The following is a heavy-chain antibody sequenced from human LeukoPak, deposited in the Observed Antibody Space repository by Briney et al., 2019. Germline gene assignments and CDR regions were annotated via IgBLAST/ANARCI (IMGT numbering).Heavy chain of an antibody. CDR1: GGTFSSYA. Sequence: SVKVSCKASGGTFSSYAISWVRQAPGQGLEWMGRIIPILGIANYAQKSQGRVTITADKSTSTAYMEPSSLRSEDTAVYYCARVDTAMVIDYWGQGTLVTVSS. J-gene: IGHJ4*02. D-gene: IGHD5-18*01. CDR3: ARVDTAMVIDY. V-gene: IGHV1-69*04. CDR2: IIPILGIA.